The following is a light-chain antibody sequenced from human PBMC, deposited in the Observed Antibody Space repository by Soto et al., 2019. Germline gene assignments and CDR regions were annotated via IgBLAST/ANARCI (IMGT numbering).Light chain of an antibody. CDR1: QSVRTN. V-gene: IGKV3-20*01. J-gene: IGKJ5*01. CDR3: PHYDTSPST. Sequence: ELVMTQSPVTLSVSPGERVTLXXRASQSVRTNLDWYQQKPGKAPRLXIYGASNRATGIPERFSGSGAGTEFTLAISRLEPEDFAVYYCPHYDTSPSTFGQGTRLDIK. CDR2: GAS.